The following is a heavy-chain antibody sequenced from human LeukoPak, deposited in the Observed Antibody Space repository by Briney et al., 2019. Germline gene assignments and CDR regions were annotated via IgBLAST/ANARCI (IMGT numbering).Heavy chain of an antibody. CDR3: AKGAQTDY. J-gene: IGHJ4*02. V-gene: IGHV3-30-3*01. CDR1: GFTFSSYA. CDR2: ISYDGSNK. Sequence: PGGSLRLSCAASGFTFSSYAMHWVRQAPGKGLEWVAVISYDGSNKYYADSVKGRFTISRDNSKNTLYLQMNSLRAEDTAVYYCAKGAQTDYWGQGTLVTVSS.